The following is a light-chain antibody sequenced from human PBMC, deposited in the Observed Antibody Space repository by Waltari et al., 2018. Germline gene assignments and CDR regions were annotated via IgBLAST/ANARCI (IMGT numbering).Light chain of an antibody. V-gene: IGKV3-20*01. Sequence: ETVLTQSPGTLSLSPGESATLSCRASQSVTRSYLAWYQQRPAQAPKLLIYGASSRATGIPDRFSGSGSGTDFTLTISRLEPEDFAVYFCHQYGNSPPTFGQGTKLQVK. CDR1: QSVTRSY. J-gene: IGKJ2*01. CDR2: GAS. CDR3: HQYGNSPPT.